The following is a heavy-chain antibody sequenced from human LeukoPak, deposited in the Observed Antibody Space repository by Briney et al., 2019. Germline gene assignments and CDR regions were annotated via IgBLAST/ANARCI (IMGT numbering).Heavy chain of an antibody. D-gene: IGHD3-16*01. V-gene: IGHV1-3*01. CDR3: ARALTSGGRFDY. CDR1: GYTFTSYA. Sequence: GASVKVSCKASGYTFTSYAMHWVRQAPGQRLEWMGWINAGNGNTKYSQKFQGRVTITRDTSASTAYMELSSLRSEDTAVYYCARALTSGGRFDYWGQGTLVTVSS. J-gene: IGHJ4*02. CDR2: INAGNGNT.